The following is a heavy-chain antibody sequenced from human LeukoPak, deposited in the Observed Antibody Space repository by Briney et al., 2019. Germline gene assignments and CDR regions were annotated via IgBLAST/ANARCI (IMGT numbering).Heavy chain of an antibody. CDR2: IYYSGST. D-gene: IGHD4-17*01. V-gene: IGHV4-39*01. CDR3: ARREVTTGYLFDY. CDR1: GGSISSSSYF. Sequence: SETLSLTCTVSGGSISSSSYFWGWIRQPPGKGLEWIGTIYYSGSTYYNPSLKSRVTISVDTSKNQFSLKLSSVTAADTAVYYCARREVTTGYLFDYWGQGTLVTVSS. J-gene: IGHJ4*02.